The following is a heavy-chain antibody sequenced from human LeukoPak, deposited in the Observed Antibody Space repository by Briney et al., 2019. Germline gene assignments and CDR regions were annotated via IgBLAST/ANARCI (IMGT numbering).Heavy chain of an antibody. CDR3: AKITSSSWSPVSSY. D-gene: IGHD6-13*01. V-gene: IGHV3-30*18. CDR2: ISYDGSNK. Sequence: GGSLRLSCAASGFTFSSYGMHWVRQAPGKGLEWVAVISYDGSNKYYADSVKGRFTISRDNSKNTLYLQMNSLRAEDTAVYYCAKITSSSWSPVSSYWGQGTLVTVSS. CDR1: GFTFSSYG. J-gene: IGHJ4*02.